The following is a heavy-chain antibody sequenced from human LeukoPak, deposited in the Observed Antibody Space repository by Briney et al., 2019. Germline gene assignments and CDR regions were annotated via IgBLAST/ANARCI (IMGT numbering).Heavy chain of an antibody. CDR3: GRTYSYYYYMDV. CDR1: GGSISSHY. D-gene: IGHD2-15*01. Sequence: SETLSLTCTVSGGSISSHYWSWIRQPPGEGLEWIGYIYYSGSTNYNPSLKSRVTISVDTSKNQFSLKLSSVTAADTAVYYCGRTYSYYYYMDVWGKGTTVTVSS. J-gene: IGHJ6*03. CDR2: IYYSGST. V-gene: IGHV4-59*11.